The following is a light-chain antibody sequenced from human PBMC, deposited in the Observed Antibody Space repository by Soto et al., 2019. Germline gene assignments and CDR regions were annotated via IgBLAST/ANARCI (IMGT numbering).Light chain of an antibody. CDR2: STN. Sequence: QSVLTQPPSVSGTPGQRVTISCSGSSSNIGTNTVNWYQQLPGAAPKLLIYSTNQRPSGVPDRFSGSKSGTSASLAISGLQSEDEADYYCAAWDDSLSGVFGGGTKLTV. V-gene: IGLV1-44*01. CDR3: AAWDDSLSGV. CDR1: SSNIGTNT. J-gene: IGLJ3*02.